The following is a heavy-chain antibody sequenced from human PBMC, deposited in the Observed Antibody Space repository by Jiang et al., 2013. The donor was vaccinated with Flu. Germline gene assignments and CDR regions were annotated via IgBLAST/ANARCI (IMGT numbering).Heavy chain of an antibody. D-gene: IGHD2-15*01. CDR2: INHSGST. J-gene: IGHJ6*04. CDR1: GGSFSGYY. V-gene: IGHV4-34*01. Sequence: LLKPSETLSLTCAVYGGSFSGYYWSWIRQPPGKGLEWIGEINHSGSTNYNPSLKSRVTISVDTSKNQFSLKLSSVTAADTAVYYCARGPQRWHAIYYYYGMDVWGKGTTVTVSS. CDR3: ARGPQRWHAIYYYYGMDV.